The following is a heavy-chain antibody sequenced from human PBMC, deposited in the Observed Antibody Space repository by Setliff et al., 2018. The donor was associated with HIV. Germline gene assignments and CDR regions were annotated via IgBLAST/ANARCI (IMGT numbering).Heavy chain of an antibody. V-gene: IGHV4-59*01. CDR3: ARGRGSGWYGYFQQ. CDR1: GGSIDNYY. J-gene: IGHJ1*01. CDR2: MCHNENGVTT. D-gene: IGHD6-19*01. Sequence: KPSETLSLTCIVSGGSIDNYYWNWVRQPPGKGPEWIGNMCHNENGVTTNQNPSLKIRIVMYLDRTKNEFSLSLFSATTADTAVYYCARGRGSGWYGYFQQWGQGSQVTVSS.